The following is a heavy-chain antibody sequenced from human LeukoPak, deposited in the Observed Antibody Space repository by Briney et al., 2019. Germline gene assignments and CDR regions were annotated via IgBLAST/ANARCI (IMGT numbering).Heavy chain of an antibody. CDR1: GGSISSYY. Sequence: SETLSLTCTVSGGSISSYYWNWIRQPAGKGLEWIGRIYTSGSTNYNPSLKSRVTMSVDTSKNQFSLKLSSVTAADTAVYYCARTAKTIFGVVVHYYFDYWGQGTLVTVSS. V-gene: IGHV4-4*07. J-gene: IGHJ4*02. CDR2: IYTSGST. CDR3: ARTAKTIFGVVVHYYFDY. D-gene: IGHD3-3*01.